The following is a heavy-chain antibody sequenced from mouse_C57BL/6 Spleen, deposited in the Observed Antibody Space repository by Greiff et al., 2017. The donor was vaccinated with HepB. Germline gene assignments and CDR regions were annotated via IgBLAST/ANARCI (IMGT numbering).Heavy chain of an antibody. CDR1: GYTFPSYW. D-gene: IGHD1-1*01. Sequence: QVQLQQPGAELVMPGASVKLSCKASGYTFPSYWIHWVKQRPGQGLEWIGEIDPSDSYTNYNQKFKGKSTLTVDKSSSTAYMQLSSLTSEDSAVYYCARGSYYYGRGAMDYWGQGTSVTVSS. CDR3: ARGSYYYGRGAMDY. V-gene: IGHV1-69*01. J-gene: IGHJ4*01. CDR2: IDPSDSYT.